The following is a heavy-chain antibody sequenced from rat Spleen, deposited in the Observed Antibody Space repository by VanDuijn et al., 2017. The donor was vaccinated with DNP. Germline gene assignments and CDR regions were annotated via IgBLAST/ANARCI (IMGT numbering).Heavy chain of an antibody. D-gene: IGHD1-12*02. CDR3: ARSNTYYDGTYYYWYFDF. Sequence: EVQLVESGGGLVQPGRSLKLSCAASGFTFSDYYMAWVRQAPGKGLEWVASISNTGDSTYYSDSVKGRFSISRDNAKSTLYLQMNSLRSEDTATYYCARSNTYYDGTYYYWYFDFWGPGTMVTVSS. V-gene: IGHV5-22*01. CDR1: GFTFSDYY. J-gene: IGHJ1*01. CDR2: ISNTGDST.